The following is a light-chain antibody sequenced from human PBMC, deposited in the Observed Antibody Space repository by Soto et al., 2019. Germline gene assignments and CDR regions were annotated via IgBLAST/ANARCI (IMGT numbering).Light chain of an antibody. J-gene: IGKJ1*01. CDR2: GAS. Sequence: EIVMTQSPATLSVSPGERATLSCRASQSINSNLAWYQQKPSQAPRRLIYGASTRATGIPARFSGSGSGTDLTLTINSLKSEDFAVYYCQQYNYWPKPFGPGTKVEIK. CDR3: QQYNYWPKP. V-gene: IGKV3-15*01. CDR1: QSINSN.